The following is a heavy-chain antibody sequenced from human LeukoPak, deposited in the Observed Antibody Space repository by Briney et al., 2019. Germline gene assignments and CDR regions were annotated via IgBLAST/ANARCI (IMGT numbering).Heavy chain of an antibody. CDR1: GFTFSSYW. D-gene: IGHD5-18*01. CDR2: INSDGSST. J-gene: IGHJ4*02. Sequence: GGSLRLSCAASGFTFSSYWMHWVRQAPGKGLVWVSRINSDGSSTSYADSVKGRFTISRDNAKNTLYLQMNGLRAEDTAVYYCARDSGYGSFDYWGQGTLVTVSS. V-gene: IGHV3-74*01. CDR3: ARDSGYGSFDY.